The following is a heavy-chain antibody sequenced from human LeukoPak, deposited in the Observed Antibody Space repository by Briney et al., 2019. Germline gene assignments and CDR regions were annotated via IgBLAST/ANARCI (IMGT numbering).Heavy chain of an antibody. D-gene: IGHD1-26*01. CDR2: INHSGST. J-gene: IGHJ3*02. V-gene: IGHV4-34*01. Sequence: SETLSLTCAVYGGSFSGYYWSWIRQPPGKGLEWIGEINHSGSTNYNPSLKSRVTISVDTSKNQFSLKLSSVTAADTAVYYCARDSSYYENAFDIWGQGTMVTVSS. CDR1: GGSFSGYY. CDR3: ARDSSYYENAFDI.